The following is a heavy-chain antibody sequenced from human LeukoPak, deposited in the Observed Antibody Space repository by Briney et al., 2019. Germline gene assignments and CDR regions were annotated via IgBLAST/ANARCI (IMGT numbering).Heavy chain of an antibody. V-gene: IGHV3-30*18. D-gene: IGHD4-17*01. CDR3: AKPSVTDLDAFDI. CDR1: GFTFSSYG. J-gene: IGHJ3*02. Sequence: GGSLRFSCAASGFTFSSYGMHWVRQAPGKGLEWVAVISYDGSNKYYADSVKGRFTISRDNSKNTLYLQMNSLRAEDTAVYYCAKPSVTDLDAFDIWGQGTMVTVSS. CDR2: ISYDGSNK.